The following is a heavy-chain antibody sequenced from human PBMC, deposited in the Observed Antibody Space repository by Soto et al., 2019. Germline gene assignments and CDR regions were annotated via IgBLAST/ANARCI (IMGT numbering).Heavy chain of an antibody. V-gene: IGHV4-39*01. Sequence: SETLALTCTVSGGSISSSSYYWGWIRQPPGKGLEWIGNIYYSGSSYYSPSLKSRVTISVDTSKNQFSLKLSSVTAADTAVYYCARRARSSYHGLLNGPDHYWGQGTLVTVSS. CDR1: GGSISSSSYY. D-gene: IGHD2-8*01. CDR3: ARRARSSYHGLLNGPDHY. CDR2: IYYSGSS. J-gene: IGHJ4*02.